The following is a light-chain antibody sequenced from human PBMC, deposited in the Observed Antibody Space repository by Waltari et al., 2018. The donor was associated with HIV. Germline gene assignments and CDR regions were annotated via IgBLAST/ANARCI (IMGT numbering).Light chain of an antibody. V-gene: IGKV1-39*01. CDR2: AAS. CDR1: QGVSSY. J-gene: IGKJ3*01. Sequence: DVQRTQSPSSLSASVGDRVSITCRANQGVSSYLNWYQQKPGRPPILLIYAASTLQNGVPSRFTGWGSGTDFTLSITGLQRDDFATYFCQQTHTGVTFGPGTTV. CDR3: QQTHTGVT.